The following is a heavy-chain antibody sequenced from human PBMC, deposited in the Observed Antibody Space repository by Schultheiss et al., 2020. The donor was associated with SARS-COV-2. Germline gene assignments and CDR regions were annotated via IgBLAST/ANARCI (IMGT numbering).Heavy chain of an antibody. CDR1: GFTFSSYE. CDR2: ISSSGSTI. J-gene: IGHJ6*02. D-gene: IGHD2-15*01. CDR3: ARDCSGGSCYGLDYYGMDV. V-gene: IGHV3-48*03. Sequence: GGSLRLSCAASGFTFSSYEMNWVRQAPGKGLEWVSYISSSGSTIYYADSVKGRFTISRDNAKNSLYLQMNSLRAEDTAVYYCARDCSGGSCYGLDYYGMDVWGQGTTVTVSS.